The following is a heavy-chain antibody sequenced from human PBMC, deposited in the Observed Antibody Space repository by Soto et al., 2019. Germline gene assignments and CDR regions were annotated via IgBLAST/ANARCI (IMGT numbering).Heavy chain of an antibody. CDR1: GASISSGGYY. CDR2: IYDSGTT. CDR3: AASCVGCGGFNYYGMDV. V-gene: IGHV4-31*03. Sequence: QAQLQESGPGLVKPSQTLSLTCSVSGASISSGGYYWNWIRQHPGKGLEWIGYIYDSGTTYYNPSLKSRVTISVDTSKNQFSLKLSSVTAADTAVYYCAASCVGCGGFNYYGMDVWGQGTTVTVSS. J-gene: IGHJ6*02. D-gene: IGHD2-21*01.